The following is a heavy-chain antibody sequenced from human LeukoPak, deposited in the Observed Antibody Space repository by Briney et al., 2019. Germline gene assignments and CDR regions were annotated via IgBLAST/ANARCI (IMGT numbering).Heavy chain of an antibody. CDR3: VRGEGSIYDDPRDALDT. CDR1: GGSISSYY. CDR2: IHSTGST. Sequence: PSETLSLTCTVSGGSISSYYWSWIRQPAGGGLEWIGRIHSTGSTNSNLSLKSRVTMSVATSKKQLSLKLTSVTAADTAVHSGVRGEGSIYDDPRDALDTRGQGTMVTVSS. V-gene: IGHV4-4*07. J-gene: IGHJ3*02. D-gene: IGHD2/OR15-2a*01.